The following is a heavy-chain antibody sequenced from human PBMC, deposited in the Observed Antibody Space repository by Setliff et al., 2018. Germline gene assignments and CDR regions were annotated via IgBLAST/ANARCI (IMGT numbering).Heavy chain of an antibody. V-gene: IGHV7-4-1*02. CDR3: ARESKVAPGHTAMVLAPRGDINGYYYHEDAFDI. CDR2: INTYTGNP. D-gene: IGHD3-22*01. CDR1: GYTFTTYT. Sequence: GASVKVSCKASGYTFTTYTMNWVRRAPGQGLEWMGWINTYTGNPTYAQGFTGRFVFSLDTSVSTAYLQISSLKAEDTAVYYCARESKVAPGHTAMVLAPRGDINGYYYHEDAFDIWGQGTMVTVSS. J-gene: IGHJ3*02.